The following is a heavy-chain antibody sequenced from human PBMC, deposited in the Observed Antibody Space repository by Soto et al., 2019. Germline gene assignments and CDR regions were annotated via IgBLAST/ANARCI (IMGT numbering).Heavy chain of an antibody. V-gene: IGHV5-51*01. CDR2: IYPGDSDT. CDR1: GYSFTSYW. D-gene: IGHD2-15*01. J-gene: IGHJ4*02. CDR3: ARLARIVVVVAATDLHFDY. Sequence: GESLKISCKGSGYSFTSYWIGWVRQIPGKGLEWMGLIYPGDSDTRYSPSFQGQVTISADKSISTAYLQWSSLKASDTAMYYCARLARIVVVVAATDLHFDYGGQGTLVTVSS.